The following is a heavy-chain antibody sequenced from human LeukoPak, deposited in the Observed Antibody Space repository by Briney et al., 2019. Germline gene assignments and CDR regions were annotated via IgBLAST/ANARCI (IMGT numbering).Heavy chain of an antibody. Sequence: PSETLSFTGTVSGGSIRSYYWSWIRQPPGKGLEWIGYIYYSESANYNPSLKSRITISLDTSKNQFSLKVNSVTAADTAVYYCARVGGYPLSAFDIWGQGTMVTVSS. V-gene: IGHV4-59*08. CDR1: GGSIRSYY. CDR2: IYYSESA. D-gene: IGHD3-22*01. CDR3: ARVGGYPLSAFDI. J-gene: IGHJ3*02.